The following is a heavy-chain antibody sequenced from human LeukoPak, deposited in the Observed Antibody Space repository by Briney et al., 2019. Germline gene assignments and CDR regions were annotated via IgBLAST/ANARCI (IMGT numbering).Heavy chain of an antibody. D-gene: IGHD4-17*01. J-gene: IGHJ3*02. CDR2: IYYSGST. CDR1: GGSISSGGYY. V-gene: IGHV4-31*03. Sequence: SETLSLTCTVSGGSISSGGYYWSWIRQHPGKGLEWIGYIYYSGSTYYNPSLKSRVTISVDTSKNQFSLKLSSVTAADTAVYYCARDRNDYGDYVEAFDIWGQGTMVAVSS. CDR3: ARDRNDYGDYVEAFDI.